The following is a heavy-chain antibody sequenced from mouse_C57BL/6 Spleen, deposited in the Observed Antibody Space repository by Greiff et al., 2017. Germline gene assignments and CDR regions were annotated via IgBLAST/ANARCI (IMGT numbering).Heavy chain of an antibody. CDR2: INPNNGGT. Sequence: VQLQQSGPELVKPGASVKIPCKASGYTFTDYNMDWVKQSHGKSLEWIGDINPNNGGTIYNQKFKGKATLTVDKSSSTAYMELRSLTSEDTAVYYCARSPDLPYYAMDYWGQGTSVTVSS. J-gene: IGHJ4*01. CDR1: GYTFTDYN. V-gene: IGHV1-18*01. CDR3: ARSPDLPYYAMDY.